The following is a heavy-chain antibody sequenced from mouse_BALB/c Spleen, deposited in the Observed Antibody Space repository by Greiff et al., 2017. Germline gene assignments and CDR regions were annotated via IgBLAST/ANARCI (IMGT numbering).Heavy chain of an antibody. J-gene: IGHJ2*01. Sequence: VQLQQPGAELVKPGASVKLSCKASGYTFTSYWMHWVKQRPGQGLEWIGEINPSNGRTNYNEKFKSKATLTVDKSSSTAYMQLSSLTSEDSAVYYCARNDGYVYYFDYWGQGTTLTVSS. V-gene: IGHV1S81*02. CDR1: GYTFTSYW. CDR3: ARNDGYVYYFDY. CDR2: INPSNGRT. D-gene: IGHD2-3*01.